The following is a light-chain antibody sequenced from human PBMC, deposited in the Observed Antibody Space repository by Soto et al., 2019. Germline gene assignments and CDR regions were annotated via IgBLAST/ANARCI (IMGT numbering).Light chain of an antibody. CDR2: NAD. CDR1: QDIRNY. Sequence: DIQMTQSPSTLSASVGDRGTITCQASQDIRNYLNWYQQKPGKAPKILIYNADTLESGVPSRFSGSGYGTEFILTISSLQPDDFATYYCHQFSLYWAFGQGTKVDIK. CDR3: HQFSLYWA. J-gene: IGKJ1*01. V-gene: IGKV1-5*01.